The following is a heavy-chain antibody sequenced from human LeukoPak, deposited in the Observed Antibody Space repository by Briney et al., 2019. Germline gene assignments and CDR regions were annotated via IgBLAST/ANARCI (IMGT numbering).Heavy chain of an antibody. J-gene: IGHJ4*02. CDR1: GFTFSSYG. CDR2: IRYDGSNK. Sequence: PGGSLRLSCAASGFTFSSYGIHWVRQAPGKGLEWVAFIRYDGSNKYYADSVKGRFTISRDNSKNTLYLQMNSLRAEDTAVYYCAEDLRRITMIVVPKGIDYWGQGTLVTVSS. D-gene: IGHD3-22*01. CDR3: AEDLRRITMIVVPKGIDY. V-gene: IGHV3-30*02.